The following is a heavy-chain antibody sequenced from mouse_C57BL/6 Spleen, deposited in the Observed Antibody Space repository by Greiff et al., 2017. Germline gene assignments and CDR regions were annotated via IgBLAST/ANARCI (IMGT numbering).Heavy chain of an antibody. J-gene: IGHJ4*01. V-gene: IGHV1-81*01. CDR3: ARGYEDAMDY. CDR1: GYTFTSYG. CDR2: IYPRSGNT. D-gene: IGHD2-3*01. Sequence: QVQLQQSGAELARPGASVKLSCKASGYTFTSYGISWVKQRTGQGLEWIGEIYPRSGNTYYNEKFKGKATLTADKSSSTAYMELRSLTSDDSAVYFCARGYEDAMDYWGQGTSVTVSS.